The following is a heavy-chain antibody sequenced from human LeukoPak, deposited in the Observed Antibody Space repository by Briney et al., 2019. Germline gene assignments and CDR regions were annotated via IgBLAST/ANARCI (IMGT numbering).Heavy chain of an antibody. J-gene: IGHJ4*02. CDR2: INHSGST. D-gene: IGHD6-6*01. Sequence: SETLSLTCAVYGGSFSGYYWSWIRQPPGKGLEWIGEINHSGSTNYNPSLKSRVTISVDTSKNQFSLKLSSVTAADTAVYYCARRIAARSKTKIDYWGQGTLVTVSS. CDR3: ARRIAARSKTKIDY. CDR1: GGSFSGYY. V-gene: IGHV4-34*01.